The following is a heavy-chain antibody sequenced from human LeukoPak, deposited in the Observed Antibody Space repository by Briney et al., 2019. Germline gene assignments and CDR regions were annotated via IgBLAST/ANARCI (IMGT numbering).Heavy chain of an antibody. CDR1: GGSISSYY. V-gene: IGHV4-59*01. CDR3: ARSEPRGYSYGFVDN. D-gene: IGHD5-18*01. Sequence: VKPSETLSLTCTVSGGSISSYYWSWIRQSPGMGLEWIGYIYYSGYTNYNPSLKSRVTISVYTSNNQFSLKLSSVTAADTAVYYCARSEPRGYSYGFVDNWGQGTLVTVSS. CDR2: IYYSGYT. J-gene: IGHJ4*02.